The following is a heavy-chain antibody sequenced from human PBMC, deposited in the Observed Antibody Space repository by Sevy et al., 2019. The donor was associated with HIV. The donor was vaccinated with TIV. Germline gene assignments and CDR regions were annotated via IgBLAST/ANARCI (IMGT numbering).Heavy chain of an antibody. CDR3: AGAIGTQVAGLYYFDY. D-gene: IGHD6-19*01. Sequence: SETLSLTCAVSGYSISSDYYWGWIRQPPGKGLEWIGSIYHSGYSYYNPSLKSRVTISVDTSKNQFSLKLRSVTAADTAVYYWAGAIGTQVAGLYYFDYWGQGTLVTVSS. J-gene: IGHJ4*02. V-gene: IGHV4-38-2*01. CDR1: GYSISSDYY. CDR2: IYHSGYS.